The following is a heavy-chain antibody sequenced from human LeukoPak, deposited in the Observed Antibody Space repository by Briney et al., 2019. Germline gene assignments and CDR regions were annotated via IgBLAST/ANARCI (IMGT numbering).Heavy chain of an antibody. CDR3: ARDGYCSGGSCYPTDY. D-gene: IGHD2-15*01. CDR1: GYTFTSYA. V-gene: IGHV1-3*01. Sequence: ASVKVSCKASGYTFTSYAMHWVRQAPGQRLEWMGWINAGNGNTKYPQKFQGRVTITRDTSASTAYMELSSLRSEDTAVYYCARDGYCSGGSCYPTDYWGQGTLVTVSS. CDR2: INAGNGNT. J-gene: IGHJ4*02.